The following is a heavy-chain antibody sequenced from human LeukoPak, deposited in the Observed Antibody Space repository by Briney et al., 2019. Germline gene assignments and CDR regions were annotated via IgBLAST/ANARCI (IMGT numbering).Heavy chain of an antibody. CDR1: GGSISSGGYY. J-gene: IGHJ4*02. Sequence: PSETLSLTCTVSGGSISSGGYYWSWIRQPPGKGLEWIGYIYHSGSTYYNPSLKSRVTISVDRSKNQFSLKLSSVTAADTAVYYCAKDRRVKYYDILWSWDYWGQGTLVTVSS. CDR2: IYHSGST. D-gene: IGHD3-9*01. CDR3: AKDRRVKYYDILWSWDY. V-gene: IGHV4-30-2*01.